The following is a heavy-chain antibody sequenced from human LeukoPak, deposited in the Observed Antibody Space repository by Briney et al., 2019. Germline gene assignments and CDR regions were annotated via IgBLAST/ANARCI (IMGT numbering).Heavy chain of an antibody. CDR3: ARGNRLYSSSWSXLAFXX. J-gene: IGHJ3*01. D-gene: IGHD6-13*01. CDR1: GYTFTSYD. V-gene: IGHV1-8*01. Sequence: GASVKVSCKASGYTFTSYDINWVRQATGQGLEWMGWTNPNSGYTGSAQEFQGRVTMTRNTSISTAYMELSSLRSEDTAVYYCARGNRLYSSSWSXLAFXXWGQGTMVT. CDR2: TNPNSGYT.